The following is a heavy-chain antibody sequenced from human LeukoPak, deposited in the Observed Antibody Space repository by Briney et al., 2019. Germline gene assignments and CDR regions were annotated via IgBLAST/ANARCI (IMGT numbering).Heavy chain of an antibody. CDR1: GFTFSSYA. CDR2: ISGSGGST. V-gene: IGHV3-23*01. CDR3: ASGWYYYGSGSYYPFDY. Sequence: GGSLRLSCAASGFTFSSYAMSWVRQAPGKGLEWVPAISGSGGSTYYADSVKGRFTISRDNSKNTLYLQMNSLRAEDTAVYYCASGWYYYGSGSYYPFDYWGQGTLVTVSS. D-gene: IGHD3-10*01. J-gene: IGHJ4*02.